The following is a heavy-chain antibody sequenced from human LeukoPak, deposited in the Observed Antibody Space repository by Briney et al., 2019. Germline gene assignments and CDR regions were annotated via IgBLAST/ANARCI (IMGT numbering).Heavy chain of an antibody. V-gene: IGHV5-51*01. J-gene: IGHJ4*02. CDR1: GYSFTSYW. CDR2: IFPGDSDS. D-gene: IGHD6-19*01. Sequence: GESLKISCKGSGYSFTSYWIGWVRQMPGKGLEWVGIIFPGDSDSRYSPSLQGQVTISADTSISTAYLQWSSLKASDTAMYSCARPYSSGWPYSFEYWGQGTLVTVSS. CDR3: ARPYSSGWPYSFEY.